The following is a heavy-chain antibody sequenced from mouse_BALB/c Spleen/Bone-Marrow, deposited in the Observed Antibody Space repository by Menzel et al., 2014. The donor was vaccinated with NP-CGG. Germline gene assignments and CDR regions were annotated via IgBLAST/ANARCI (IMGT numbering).Heavy chain of an antibody. CDR2: IDPSDSET. CDR3: ARGAVAMDY. J-gene: IGHJ4*01. CDR1: GYSFTSYW. V-gene: IGHV1S126*01. Sequence: QVQLQQSGPQLVRPGASVEISCKASGYSFTSYWMHWVRQRPGQGLEWIGMIDPSDSETRINQKFKDKATLPVDKSSSTAYMQLSSPTFEDSAVYYCARGAVAMDYWGQGTSVTVSS.